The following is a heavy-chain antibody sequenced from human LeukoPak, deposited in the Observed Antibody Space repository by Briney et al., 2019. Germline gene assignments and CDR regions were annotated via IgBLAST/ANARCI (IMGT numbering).Heavy chain of an antibody. V-gene: IGHV3-33*01. CDR2: IWYDGSNK. CDR3: ARDDEDIVVVPAAIYYGMDV. CDR1: GFTFSSYG. D-gene: IGHD2-2*01. J-gene: IGHJ6*04. Sequence: GGSPRLSCAASGFTFSSYGMHWVRQAPGKGLEWVAVIWYDGSNKYYADSVKGRFTISRDNSKNTLYLQMNSLRAEDTAVYYCARDDEDIVVVPAAIYYGMDVWGKGTTVTVSS.